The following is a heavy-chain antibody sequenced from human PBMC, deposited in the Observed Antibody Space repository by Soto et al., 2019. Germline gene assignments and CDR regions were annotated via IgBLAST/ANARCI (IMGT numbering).Heavy chain of an antibody. D-gene: IGHD3-10*01. CDR3: GASKLLAPFDS. J-gene: IGHJ4*02. CDR2: IDPGDSNI. Sequence: GESLKIACKGFGYSFTNYWIGWVRKMPGKGLEWMGIIDPGDSNIRYSPSFQGQVTISADKSVSTAYLQWSSLKAPYTAMYYCGASKLLAPFDSWGQGTLVTVSS. V-gene: IGHV5-51*01. CDR1: GYSFTNYW.